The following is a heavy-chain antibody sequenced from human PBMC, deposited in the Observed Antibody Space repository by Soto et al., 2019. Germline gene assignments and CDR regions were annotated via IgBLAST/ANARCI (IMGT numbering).Heavy chain of an antibody. J-gene: IGHJ4*02. V-gene: IGHV5-51*01. Sequence: PGESLKISCKGSGYSFNNYWIGWVRQMPGKGLEWMGIIYPGDSDIRYSPSFRGQGTISADKSISSAYLQWSSLKASDTAMYYCARQDGYALYYFDSWGQGTLVTVSS. CDR3: ARQDGYALYYFDS. D-gene: IGHD5-12*01. CDR2: IYPGDSDI. CDR1: GYSFNNYW.